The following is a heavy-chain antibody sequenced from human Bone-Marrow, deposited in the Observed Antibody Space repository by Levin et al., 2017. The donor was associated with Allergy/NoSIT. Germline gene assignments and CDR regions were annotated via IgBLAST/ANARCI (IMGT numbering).Heavy chain of an antibody. D-gene: IGHD3-22*01. CDR2: ISSSGSTI. V-gene: IGHV3-11*01. J-gene: IGHJ4*02. CDR1: GFTFSDYY. CDR3: ARERYDSSGYVDY. Sequence: GESLKISCAASGFTFSDYYMSWIRQAPGKGLEWVSYISSSGSTIYYADSVKGRFTISRDNAKNSLYLQMNSLRAEDTAVYYCARERYDSSGYVDYWGQGTLVTVSS.